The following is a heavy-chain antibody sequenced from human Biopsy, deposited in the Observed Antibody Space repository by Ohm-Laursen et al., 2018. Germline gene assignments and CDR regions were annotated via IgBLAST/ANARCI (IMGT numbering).Heavy chain of an antibody. Sequence: SDTLSLTCTVSGGSISNNNYYWGWIRQPPGKGLEWIGSIFYRGSTHYKPSLKSRVNISVDTSKNQFSLKLNSVTAADTAVYYCARGDYFDSNGYFWFDTWGQGTLVTVSS. J-gene: IGHJ5*02. CDR3: ARGDYFDSNGYFWFDT. CDR1: GGSISNNNYY. V-gene: IGHV4-39*07. CDR2: IFYRGST. D-gene: IGHD3-22*01.